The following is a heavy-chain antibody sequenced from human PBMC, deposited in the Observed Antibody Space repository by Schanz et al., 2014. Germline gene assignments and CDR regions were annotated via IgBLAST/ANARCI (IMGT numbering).Heavy chain of an antibody. CDR3: ARDRGYCSGGSCLTFDY. CDR2: ISHSGGSK. CDR1: GFTFSNYA. V-gene: IGHV3-23*01. J-gene: IGHJ4*02. Sequence: EVQLLESGGGLVRPGGSLRLSCAASGFTFSNYAMSWVRQAPGKGLEWVSSISHSGGSKYYADSVKGRFTISRDNSKNTLYLQMNSLRAEDTAVYYCARDRGYCSGGSCLTFDYCGQGTLVTVSS. D-gene: IGHD2-15*01.